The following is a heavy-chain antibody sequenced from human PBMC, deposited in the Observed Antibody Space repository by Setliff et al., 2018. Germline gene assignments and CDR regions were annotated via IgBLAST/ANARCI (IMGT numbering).Heavy chain of an antibody. D-gene: IGHD3-22*01. CDR3: ARGARLRYYDSSGYYDAANDY. J-gene: IGHJ4*02. CDR1: GYSISSGYY. Sequence: PSETLSLTCTVSGYSISSGYYWGWIRQPPGKGLEWIGSIYHSGSTYYNPSLKSRVTISVDTSKNQFSLKLSSVTAADTAVYYCARGARLRYYDSSGYYDAANDYWGQGTLVTVSS. CDR2: IYHSGST. V-gene: IGHV4-38-2*02.